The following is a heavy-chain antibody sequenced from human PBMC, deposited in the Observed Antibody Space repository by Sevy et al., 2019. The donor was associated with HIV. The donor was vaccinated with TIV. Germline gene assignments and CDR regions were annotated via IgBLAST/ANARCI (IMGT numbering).Heavy chain of an antibody. V-gene: IGHV1-2*02. J-gene: IGHJ4*02. Sequence: ASVKVSCKASGYTFTGYHMHCLRQAPGQGLEWMGWINPDSGDTKYAQKFQVRVTMTRDTSISTAYMELRRLRSDDTAVYYCARSFRITITCIYYFDHWGQGTLVSVSS. CDR3: ARSFRITITCIYYFDH. CDR2: INPDSGDT. CDR1: GYTFTGYH. D-gene: IGHD3-10*01.